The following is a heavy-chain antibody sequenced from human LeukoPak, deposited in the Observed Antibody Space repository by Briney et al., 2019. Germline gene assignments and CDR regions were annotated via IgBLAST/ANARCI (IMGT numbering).Heavy chain of an antibody. V-gene: IGHV3-21*01. D-gene: IGHD3-10*01. CDR3: ARDSVRVGYGSGSLPFY. J-gene: IGHJ4*02. CDR1: GFTFSSYS. CDR2: ISSSSSYI. Sequence: GGSLRLSCAASGFTFSSYSMNWACQAPGKGLEWVSSISSSSSYIYYADSVKGRFTISRDNAKNSLYLQMNSLRAEDTAVYYCARDSVRVGYGSGSLPFYWGQGTLVTVSS.